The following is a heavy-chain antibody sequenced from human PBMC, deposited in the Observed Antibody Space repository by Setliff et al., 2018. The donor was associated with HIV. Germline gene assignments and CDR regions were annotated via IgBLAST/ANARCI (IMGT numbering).Heavy chain of an antibody. Sequence: PSETLSLTCTASGGSISINNYYWAWVRQPPGKGLEWIGSVHKSGNSYYKPSLKSRVTISVDTSENHFSLRLSSVTAADTAVYYCARLDYSNYYSYYIDVWGEGTMVTVSS. CDR3: ARLDYSNYYSYYIDV. J-gene: IGHJ6*03. D-gene: IGHD4-4*01. V-gene: IGHV4-39*02. CDR2: VHKSGNS. CDR1: GGSISINNYY.